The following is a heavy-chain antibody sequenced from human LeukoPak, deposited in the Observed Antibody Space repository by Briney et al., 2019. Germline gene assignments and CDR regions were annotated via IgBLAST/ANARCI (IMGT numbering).Heavy chain of an antibody. Sequence: GGSLRLSCAASGFTFNTYAMHWVRQAPGKGLEWVAVISYDGSNQYHADSVKGRFTIARDNSKNTVFLQMNGLRVDDTAVYYCAKDRKAVTGALDYWGQGTLVTVSS. CDR3: AKDRKAVTGALDY. J-gene: IGHJ4*02. CDR1: GFTFNTYA. V-gene: IGHV3-30*04. D-gene: IGHD6-19*01. CDR2: ISYDGSNQ.